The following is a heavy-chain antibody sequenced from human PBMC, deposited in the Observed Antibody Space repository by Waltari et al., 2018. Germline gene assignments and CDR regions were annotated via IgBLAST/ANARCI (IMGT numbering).Heavy chain of an antibody. CDR3: ARSRRGDYYDPSSH. CDR2: ISMSGNII. Sequence: EVSLVESGGKVVQPGGSLRLSCATSGFFFNTFGLNWFRLAPGKGLEWVATISMSGNIIFYGQSVEGRFTISRDNAKKSVFLQMNSLRADDTAIYYCARSRRGDYYDPSSHWGQGTLVTVSS. J-gene: IGHJ4*02. D-gene: IGHD3-16*01. CDR1: GFFFNTFG. V-gene: IGHV3-48*03.